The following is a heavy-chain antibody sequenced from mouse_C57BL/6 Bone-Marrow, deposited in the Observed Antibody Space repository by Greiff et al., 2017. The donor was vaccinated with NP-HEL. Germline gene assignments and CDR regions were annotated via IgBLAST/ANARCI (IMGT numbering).Heavy chain of an antibody. Sequence: QVQLQQPGAELVRPGSSVKLSCKASGYTFTSYWMHWVKQRPIQGLEWIGNIDPSDSETHYNQKFKDKATLTVDKSSSTAYMQLSSLTSEDSAVDDCAREGNYCGSSYEYFDVWGTGTTVTVSS. D-gene: IGHD1-1*01. V-gene: IGHV1-52*01. CDR3: AREGNYCGSSYEYFDV. CDR1: GYTFTSYW. J-gene: IGHJ1*03. CDR2: IDPSDSET.